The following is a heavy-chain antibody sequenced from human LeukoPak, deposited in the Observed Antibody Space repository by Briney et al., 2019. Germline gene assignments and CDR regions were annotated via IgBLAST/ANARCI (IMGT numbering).Heavy chain of an antibody. Sequence: SETLSLTCAVYGGSFSDYYWSWIRQPPGKGLEWIGYIYYSGSTNYNPSLKSRVTISVDTSKNQFSLKLSSVTAADTAVYYCARRTRVATIDYWGQGTLVTVSS. D-gene: IGHD5-12*01. V-gene: IGHV4-59*08. CDR1: GGSFSDYY. CDR2: IYYSGST. CDR3: ARRTRVATIDY. J-gene: IGHJ4*02.